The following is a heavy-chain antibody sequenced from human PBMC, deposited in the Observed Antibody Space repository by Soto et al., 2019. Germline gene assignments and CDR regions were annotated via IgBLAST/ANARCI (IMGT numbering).Heavy chain of an antibody. CDR2: IGTLSDT. CDR3: AXGRSFSYDSTPPPMFDP. D-gene: IGHD3-10*01. V-gene: IGHV3-13*01. Sequence: GGSLRLSCAGSGFAFSTFDIHWVRQAPGKGLEWVSGIGTLSDTFYAASVQGRFTISRQNAKNSVYLQMNSLRAGDTAFYYCAXGRSFSYDSTPPPMFDPWGQGTLVTVSS. J-gene: IGHJ5*02. CDR1: GFAFSTFD.